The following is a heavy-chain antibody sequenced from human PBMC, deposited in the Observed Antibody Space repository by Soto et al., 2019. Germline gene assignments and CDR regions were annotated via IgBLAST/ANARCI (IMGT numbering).Heavy chain of an antibody. CDR1: GFTFSGSA. Sequence: PGGSLRLSCAASGFTFSGSAMHWVRQASGKGLEWVGRIRSKANSYATAYAASVKGRFTISRDDSKNTAYLQMNSLKTEDTAVYYCTRNLYDILTGYYDPFDYWGQGTLVTVSS. V-gene: IGHV3-73*01. D-gene: IGHD3-9*01. CDR2: IRSKANSYAT. CDR3: TRNLYDILTGYYDPFDY. J-gene: IGHJ4*02.